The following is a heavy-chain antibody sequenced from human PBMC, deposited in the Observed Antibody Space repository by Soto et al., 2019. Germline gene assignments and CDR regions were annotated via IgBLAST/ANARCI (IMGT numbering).Heavy chain of an antibody. J-gene: IGHJ4*02. CDR2: ISYDGSNK. CDR3: AKERVVVTATPDFDY. D-gene: IGHD2-21*02. Sequence: QVQLVESGGGVVQPGRSLRLSCAASGFTFSSYGMHWVRQAPGKGLEWVAVISYDGSNKYYADSVKGRFTISRDNSKNTLYQQMNSLRAEDTAGYYCAKERVVVTATPDFDYWGQGTLVTVSS. CDR1: GFTFSSYG. V-gene: IGHV3-30*18.